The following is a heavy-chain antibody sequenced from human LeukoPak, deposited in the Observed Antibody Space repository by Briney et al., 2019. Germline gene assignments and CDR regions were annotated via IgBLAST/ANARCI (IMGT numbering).Heavy chain of an antibody. CDR1: GYTFTGYY. CDR3: ARFPNYYDSRGEGY. CDR2: INPNSGGT. V-gene: IGHV1-2*02. D-gene: IGHD3-22*01. J-gene: IGHJ4*02. Sequence: ASVKVSCKASGYTFTGYYMHWVRQAPGQGLEWMGWINPNSGGTNYAQKFQGRVTMTRDTSISTAYMELSRLRSDDTAVYYCARFPNYYDSRGEGYWGQGTLVTVSS.